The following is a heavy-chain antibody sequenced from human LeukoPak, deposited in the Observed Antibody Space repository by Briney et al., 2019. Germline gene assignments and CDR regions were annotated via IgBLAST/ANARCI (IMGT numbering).Heavy chain of an antibody. J-gene: IGHJ4*02. CDR2: INHSGST. D-gene: IGHD4-23*01. Sequence: PSETLSLTCAVYGGSFSGYCWSWIRQPPGKGLEWIGEINHSGSTNYNPSPKRGGTISLDTSNNQFSLKLITGTAADTPAYYCARGLQYGVKYDYWGQGNLVTVPS. CDR1: GGSFSGYC. V-gene: IGHV4-34*01. CDR3: ARGLQYGVKYDY.